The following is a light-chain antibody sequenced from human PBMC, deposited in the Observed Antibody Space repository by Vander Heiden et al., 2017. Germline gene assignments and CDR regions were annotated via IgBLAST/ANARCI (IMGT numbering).Light chain of an antibody. Sequence: EIVLPQSPATLSLSPGERATLSCRASQSVSSYLACYQQKPGQAPRLLIYDASNRATGIPARFSGSGSGTDFTLTISSLEPEDFAVYYCQQRSNWPPGITFGPGTKVDIK. J-gene: IGKJ3*01. CDR3: QQRSNWPPGIT. CDR1: QSVSSY. V-gene: IGKV3-11*01. CDR2: DAS.